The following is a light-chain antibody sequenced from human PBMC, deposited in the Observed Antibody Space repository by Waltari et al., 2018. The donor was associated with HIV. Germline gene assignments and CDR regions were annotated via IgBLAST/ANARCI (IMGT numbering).Light chain of an antibody. V-gene: IGKV3-20*01. J-gene: IGKJ1*01. Sequence: IVLTQSPGTLSLSPGEKATLSFRASQSVSSTSLAWYQQKPGQSPRLLIYSASTRANGIPDRFSGSGSGTDFSLTISRLEPEDFAVYYCQRYGRSRTFGQGTKVEIK. CDR2: SAS. CDR1: QSVSSTS. CDR3: QRYGRSRT.